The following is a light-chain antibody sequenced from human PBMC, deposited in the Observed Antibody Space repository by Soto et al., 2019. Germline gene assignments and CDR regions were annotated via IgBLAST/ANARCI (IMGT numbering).Light chain of an antibody. V-gene: IGLV2-23*02. CDR3: CSYAGSSTWV. J-gene: IGLJ3*02. CDR2: EVS. CDR1: SSDVGSYNL. Sequence: QSALTQPASVSGSPGQSITISCTGTSSDVGSYNLVSWYQQRPGKAPKLMIYEVSKRPSGFSNRFSGSKSGNTASLTISGLQAEDEADYSCCSYAGSSTWVFGGGTKLTVL.